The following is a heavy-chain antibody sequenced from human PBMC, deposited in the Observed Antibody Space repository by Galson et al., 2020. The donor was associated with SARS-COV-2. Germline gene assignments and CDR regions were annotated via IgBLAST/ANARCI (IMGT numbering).Heavy chain of an antibody. Sequence: GESLKISCKASGYTFTSYGISWVRQAPGQGLAWLGWISAYNGNTNYAQKLQGRVTMTTDTSTSTAYMELRSLRSDDTAVYYCARAKGGPDYYDSSGYYDFDYWGQGTLVTVSS. CDR1: GYTFTSYG. D-gene: IGHD3-22*01. J-gene: IGHJ4*02. CDR2: ISAYNGNT. V-gene: IGHV1-18*01. CDR3: ARAKGGPDYYDSSGYYDFDY.